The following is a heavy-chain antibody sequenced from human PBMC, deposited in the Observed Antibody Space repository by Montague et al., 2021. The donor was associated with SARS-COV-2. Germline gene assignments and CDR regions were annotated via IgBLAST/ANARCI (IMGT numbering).Heavy chain of an antibody. V-gene: IGHV4-59*01. CDR1: GGSISSYY. D-gene: IGHD3-10*01. CDR2: IYYSGST. CDR3: ARGDITMVRGVIGYGMDV. J-gene: IGHJ6*02. Sequence: SETLSLTCTVSGGSISSYYWSWIRQPPGKGLEWIGYIYYSGSTNYNPSLKSRVTISVDTSKNQFSLKLSSVTAADTAVYYCARGDITMVRGVIGYGMDVWGQGTTVTVSS.